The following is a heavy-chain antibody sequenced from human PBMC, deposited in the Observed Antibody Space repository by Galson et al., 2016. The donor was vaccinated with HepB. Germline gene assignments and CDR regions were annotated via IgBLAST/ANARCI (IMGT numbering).Heavy chain of an antibody. J-gene: IGHJ4*02. CDR3: ARGGYCGGDCYSRPFDY. V-gene: IGHV1-69*13. D-gene: IGHD2-21*02. Sequence: SVKVSCKASGGFSSYVFSWVRQAPGQGLEWMGGIIPIFGTANYAQKFQGSVTISADESTSTAYMELSSLRSEDTAVYYCARGGYCGGDCYSRPFDYWGQGTLVTVSS. CDR2: IIPIFGTA. CDR1: GGFSSYV.